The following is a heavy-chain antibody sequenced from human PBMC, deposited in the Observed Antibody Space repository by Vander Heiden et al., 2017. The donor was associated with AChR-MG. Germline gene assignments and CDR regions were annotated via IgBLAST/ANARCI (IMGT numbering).Heavy chain of an antibody. CDR2: INHSGST. CDR1: GGSFSGYY. Sequence: QVQLQQWGAGLLKPSETLSLTCAVYGGSFSGYYWSWIRQPPGKGLEWIGEINHSGSTNYNPSLKSRVTISVYTSKNQFSLKLSSVTAADTAVYYCARSVYSSGWYLGYWGQGTLVTVSS. V-gene: IGHV4-34*01. D-gene: IGHD6-19*01. J-gene: IGHJ4*02. CDR3: ARSVYSSGWYLGY.